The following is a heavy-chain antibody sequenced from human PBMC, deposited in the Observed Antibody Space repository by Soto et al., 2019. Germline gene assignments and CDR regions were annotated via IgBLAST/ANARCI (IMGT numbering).Heavy chain of an antibody. CDR3: TRGPITIFGVVIHYYYYMDV. Sequence: GGSLRLSCTASGFTFGDYAMSWFRQAPGKGLEWVGFIRSKAYGGTTEYAASVKGRFTISRDDSKSIAYLQMNSLKTEDTAVYYCTRGPITIFGVVIHYYYYMDVWGKGTTVTVSS. V-gene: IGHV3-49*03. CDR1: GFTFGDYA. D-gene: IGHD3-3*01. J-gene: IGHJ6*03. CDR2: IRSKAYGGTT.